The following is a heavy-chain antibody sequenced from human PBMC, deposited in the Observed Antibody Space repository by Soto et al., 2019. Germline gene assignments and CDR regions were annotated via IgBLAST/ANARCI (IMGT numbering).Heavy chain of an antibody. D-gene: IGHD1-26*01. V-gene: IGHV1-18*01. CDR3: ARDLGAQLVDY. CDR1: GYTFISYG. Sequence: QVQLVQSGAEVKKPGASVKVSCKASGYTFISYGISWVRQAPGQGLEWMGWISGYNGNTKYAQKLQGRVTMTTDTSTSTAYMAPRSMRADATAVYSCARDLGAQLVDYWGQGTLVTVSS. J-gene: IGHJ4*02. CDR2: ISGYNGNT.